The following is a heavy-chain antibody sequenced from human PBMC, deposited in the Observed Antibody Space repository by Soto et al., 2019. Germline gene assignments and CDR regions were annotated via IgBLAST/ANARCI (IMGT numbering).Heavy chain of an antibody. V-gene: IGHV3-23*01. CDR1: GFTFSSYA. CDR3: AKRTYCSGGSCYFLFDY. D-gene: IGHD2-15*01. Sequence: GGSLRLSCAASGFTFSSYAMSWVRQAPGKGLEWVSAISGSGGSTYYADSVKGRFTISRDNSKNTLYLQMNSLRAEDTAVYYCAKRTYCSGGSCYFLFDYWGQGTLVTVSS. J-gene: IGHJ4*02. CDR2: ISGSGGST.